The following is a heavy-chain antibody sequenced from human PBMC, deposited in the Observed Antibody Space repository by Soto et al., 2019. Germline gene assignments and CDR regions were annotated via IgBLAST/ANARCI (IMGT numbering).Heavy chain of an antibody. J-gene: IGHJ3*02. D-gene: IGHD2-15*01. CDR3: ARLSCSGGSCHVWTSPDAFDI. CDR1: GGSISSYY. CDR2: IYYSGST. V-gene: IGHV4-59*08. Sequence: LSLTCTVSGGSISSYYWSWIRQPPGKGLEWIGYIYYSGSTNYNPSLKSRVTISVDTSKNQFSLKLSSVTAADTAVYYCARLSCSGGSCHVWTSPDAFDIWGQGTMVTVSS.